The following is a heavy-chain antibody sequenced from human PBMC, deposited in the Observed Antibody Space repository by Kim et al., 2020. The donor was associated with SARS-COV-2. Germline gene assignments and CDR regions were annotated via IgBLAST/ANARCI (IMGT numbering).Heavy chain of an antibody. V-gene: IGHV1-46*01. Sequence: ASVKVSCKASGYTFTSYYMHWVRQAPGQGLEWMGIINTSGGSTSYAQKFQGRVTMTRDTSTSTVYRELSSLRSEDTAVYYCARDLSVFDGYSYGLEDIVATSYFDYWGQGTLVTVSS. CDR2: INTSGGST. CDR1: GYTFTSYY. D-gene: IGHD5-12*01. CDR3: ARDLSVFDGYSYGLEDIVATSYFDY. J-gene: IGHJ4*02.